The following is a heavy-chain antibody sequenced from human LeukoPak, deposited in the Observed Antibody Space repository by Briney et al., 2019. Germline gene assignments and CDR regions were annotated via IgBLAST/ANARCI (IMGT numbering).Heavy chain of an antibody. Sequence: GGSLRPSCAASGFTFSSYGMHWFRQAPGKGVEWVAVISYDGSNKYYADSVKGRFTISRDNSKNTLYLQMNSLRAEDTAVYYCATKQWLVRTPPSGYWGQGTLVTVSS. V-gene: IGHV3-30*03. CDR3: ATKQWLVRTPPSGY. CDR1: GFTFSSYG. J-gene: IGHJ4*02. D-gene: IGHD6-19*01. CDR2: ISYDGSNK.